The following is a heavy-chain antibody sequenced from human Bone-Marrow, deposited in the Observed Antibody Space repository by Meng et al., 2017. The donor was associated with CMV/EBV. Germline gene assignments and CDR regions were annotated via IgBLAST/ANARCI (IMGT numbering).Heavy chain of an antibody. J-gene: IGHJ4*02. V-gene: IGHV1-2*02. D-gene: IGHD1-26*01. CDR3: AREVGATY. Sequence: ASVKVSCKASGGTFSSYAISWVRQAPGQGLEWMGWINPNSGGTNYAQKFQGRVTMTRDTSISTAYMELSRLRSDDTAVYYCAREVGATYWGQGTLVTGYS. CDR2: INPNSGGT. CDR1: GGTFSSYA.